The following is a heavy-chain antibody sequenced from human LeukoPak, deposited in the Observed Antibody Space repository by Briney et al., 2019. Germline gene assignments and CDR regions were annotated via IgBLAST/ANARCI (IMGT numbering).Heavy chain of an antibody. CDR2: INPNSGGT. CDR3: ARGSFQKALGYCMDV. V-gene: IGHV1-2*02. J-gene: IGHJ6*03. Sequence: EASVKVSCKASGYTFTGYYMHWVRQAPGQGLEWMGWINPNSGGTNYAQKFQGRVTMTRDTSISTAYMELSRLRSDDTAVYYCARGSFQKALGYCMDVWGKGTTVTVSS. D-gene: IGHD7-27*01. CDR1: GYTFTGYY.